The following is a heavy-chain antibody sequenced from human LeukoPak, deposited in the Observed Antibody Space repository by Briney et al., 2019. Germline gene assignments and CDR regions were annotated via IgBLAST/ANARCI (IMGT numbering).Heavy chain of an antibody. CDR2: ISYDGSNK. Sequence: GGSLRLSCAASGFTFSSYAMHWVRQAPGKGLEWVAVISYDGSNKYYADSVKGRFTISRDNSKNTLYLQMNSLRAEDTAVYYGAGAVAVYYFDYWGQGTLVTVSS. CDR1: GFTFSSYA. D-gene: IGHD6-19*01. J-gene: IGHJ4*02. V-gene: IGHV3-30-3*01. CDR3: AGAVAVYYFDY.